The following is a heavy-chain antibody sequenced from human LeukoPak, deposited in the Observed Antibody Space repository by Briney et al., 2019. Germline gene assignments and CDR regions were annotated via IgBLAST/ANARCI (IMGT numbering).Heavy chain of an antibody. D-gene: IGHD2-2*01. CDR1: GFTVSTYY. V-gene: IGHV3-53*01. CDR2: IYSGGST. Sequence: GGSLRLSCAASGFTVSTYYMTCVRQAPGKGLECVSVIYSGGSTYYADSVKGRFTVSRDNSKNTLYLQMNSLRAEDTAMYYCARGLGYCTSTTCLLPSDYWGQGTLVTVSS. J-gene: IGHJ4*02. CDR3: ARGLGYCTSTTCLLPSDY.